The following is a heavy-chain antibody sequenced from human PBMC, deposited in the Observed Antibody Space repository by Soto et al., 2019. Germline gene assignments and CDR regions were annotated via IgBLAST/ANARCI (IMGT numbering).Heavy chain of an antibody. CDR1: GYSFTSYW. Sequence: GESLKISCKGSGYSFTSYWIGWVRQMPWKGLEWVGIIYPGDSDTRCSPSFQGQVTISAGQSSSTAYMQGSSLKASDTAMYYCARQYCSSTSCRRERMDVWAQGTTVTVSS. V-gene: IGHV5-51*01. CDR2: IYPGDSDT. CDR3: ARQYCSSTSCRRERMDV. J-gene: IGHJ6*02. D-gene: IGHD2-2*01.